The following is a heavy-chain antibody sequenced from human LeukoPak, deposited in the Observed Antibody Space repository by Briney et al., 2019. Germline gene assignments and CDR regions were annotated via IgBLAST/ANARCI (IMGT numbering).Heavy chain of an antibody. CDR2: IRSKANSYAT. J-gene: IGHJ4*02. Sequence: GGSLRLSCAASGFTFSGSAMHWVRQASGKGLEWVGRIRSKANSYATAYAASVKGRITISRDDSKNTAYLQMNSLKTEDTAVYYCTSRGYSYGSPSYYFDYWGQGTLVTVSS. D-gene: IGHD5-18*01. V-gene: IGHV3-73*01. CDR3: TSRGYSYGSPSYYFDY. CDR1: GFTFSGSA.